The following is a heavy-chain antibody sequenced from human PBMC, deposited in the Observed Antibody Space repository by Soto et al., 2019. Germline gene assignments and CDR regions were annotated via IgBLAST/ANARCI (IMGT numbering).Heavy chain of an antibody. V-gene: IGHV4-4*07. CDR1: GGYISSYY. Sequence: SETLSLTCTVSGGYISSYYWNWIRQPAGKGLEWIGRIYTSGSTNYNPSLKSRVTMSVDTSKNQFSLKLSSVTAADTAVYYCARELPIAAAGTCDYWGQGTLVTVSS. CDR3: ARELPIAAAGTCDY. D-gene: IGHD6-13*01. J-gene: IGHJ4*02. CDR2: IYTSGST.